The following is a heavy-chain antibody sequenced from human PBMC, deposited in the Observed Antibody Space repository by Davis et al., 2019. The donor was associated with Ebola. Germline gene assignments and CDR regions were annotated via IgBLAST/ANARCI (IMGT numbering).Heavy chain of an antibody. V-gene: IGHV1-18*04. CDR2: ISAYNGNT. J-gene: IGHJ4*02. Sequence: SVKVSCKASGYTFTSYGISWVRQAPGQGLEWMGWISAYNGNTNYAQKLQGRVTMTTDTSTSTAYMELSSLRSEDTSVYYCARDRGGDYSFDYWGQGTLVTVSS. CDR3: ARDRGGDYSFDY. CDR1: GYTFTSYG. D-gene: IGHD3-10*01.